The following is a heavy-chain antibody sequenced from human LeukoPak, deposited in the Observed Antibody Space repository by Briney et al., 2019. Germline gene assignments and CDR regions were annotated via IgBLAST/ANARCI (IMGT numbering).Heavy chain of an antibody. CDR1: GGSISSYY. CDR2: IYYSGSSGST. CDR3: AGGGDGYQTRFDY. J-gene: IGHJ4*02. Sequence: PSETLSLTCTVSGGSISSYYWSWIRQPPGKGLEWIGYIYYSGSSGSTNYNPSLRSRVTISADTSKNQFSLKLTSVTTVGTAVYYCAGGGDGYQTRFDYWGQGTLLTVSS. D-gene: IGHD5-24*01. V-gene: IGHV4-59*01.